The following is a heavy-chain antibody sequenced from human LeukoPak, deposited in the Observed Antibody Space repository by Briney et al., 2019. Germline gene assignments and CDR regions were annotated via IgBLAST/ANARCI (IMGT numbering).Heavy chain of an antibody. Sequence: GGSLRLSCAASGIVFSAYGMHRVRQAPGKGLEWVAFIRYDGISKYYADSVKGRFTISRDNSKNTLYLQMNSLRAEDTAVYYCAKYTGDYYDSSGYQYYFDYWGQGTLVTVSS. CDR3: AKYTGDYYDSSGYQYYFDY. CDR1: GIVFSAYG. CDR2: IRYDGISK. J-gene: IGHJ4*02. D-gene: IGHD3-22*01. V-gene: IGHV3-30*02.